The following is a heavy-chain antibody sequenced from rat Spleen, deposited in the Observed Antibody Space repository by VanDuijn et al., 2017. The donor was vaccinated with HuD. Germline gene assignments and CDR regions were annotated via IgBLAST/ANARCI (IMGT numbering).Heavy chain of an antibody. J-gene: IGHJ4*01. CDR1: GFTFSDYN. D-gene: IGHD1-4*01. CDR2: ISYDGSST. V-gene: IGHV5-7*01. CDR3: ARTRLPGYVMDA. Sequence: EVQLVESGGGLVQPGRSLKLSCAASGFTFSDYNMAWVRQAPKKGLEWVATISYDGSSTYYRDSVKGRFTISRDNAKSTLYLQMDSLRSEDTAMYYCARTRLPGYVMDAWGQGASVTVSS.